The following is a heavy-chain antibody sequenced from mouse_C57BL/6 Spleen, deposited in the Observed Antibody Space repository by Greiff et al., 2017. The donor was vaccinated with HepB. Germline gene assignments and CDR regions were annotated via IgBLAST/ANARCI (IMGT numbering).Heavy chain of an antibody. CDR2: ILPGSGNT. V-gene: IGHV1-9*01. Sequence: VQLQQSGAELMKPGASVKLSCKATGYTFTGYWIEWVKQRPGHGLEWIGEILPGSGNTNYNEKFKGKATFTADTSSNTAYMQLSSLTTEDSAIYYCARDDGYYRYAMDYWGQGTSVTVSS. J-gene: IGHJ4*01. CDR3: ARDDGYYRYAMDY. CDR1: GYTFTGYW. D-gene: IGHD2-3*01.